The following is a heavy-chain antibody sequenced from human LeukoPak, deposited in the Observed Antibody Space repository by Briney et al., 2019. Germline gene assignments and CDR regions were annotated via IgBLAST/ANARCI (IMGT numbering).Heavy chain of an antibody. CDR3: ASLGTVTAFDY. Sequence: SETLSLTCTVSGGSISSSSYYWGWIRQPPGKGLEWIGSIYYSGGTYYNPSLKSRVTISVDTSKNQFSLKLSSVTAADTAVYYCASLGTVTAFDYWGQGTLVTVSS. D-gene: IGHD4-17*01. CDR2: IYYSGGT. J-gene: IGHJ4*02. CDR1: GGSISSSSYY. V-gene: IGHV4-39*01.